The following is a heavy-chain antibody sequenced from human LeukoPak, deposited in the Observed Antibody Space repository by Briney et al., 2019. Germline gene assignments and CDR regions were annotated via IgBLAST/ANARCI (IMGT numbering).Heavy chain of an antibody. V-gene: IGHV4-61*08. Sequence: PSETLSLTCTVSGGSVNSVGYYWGWIRQHPGKGLEWIGYIYYSGSTNYNPSLKSRVTISVDTSKNQFSLKLSSVTAADTAVYYCARLRDSYGWFDPWGQGTLVTVSS. J-gene: IGHJ5*02. CDR2: IYYSGST. D-gene: IGHD3-16*01. CDR3: ARLRDSYGWFDP. CDR1: GGSVNSVGYY.